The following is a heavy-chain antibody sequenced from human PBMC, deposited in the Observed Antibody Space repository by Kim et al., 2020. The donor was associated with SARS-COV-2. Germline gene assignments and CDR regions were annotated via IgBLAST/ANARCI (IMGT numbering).Heavy chain of an antibody. Sequence: SETLSLTCTVSGGSISSSSYYWGWIRQPPGKGLEWIGSIYYSGSTYYNPSLKSRVTISVDTSKNQFSLKLSSVTAADTAVYYCARHFPYYYDSSGPTWG. CDR3: ARHFPYYYDSSGPT. CDR2: IYYSGST. V-gene: IGHV4-39*01. D-gene: IGHD3-22*01. CDR1: GGSISSSSYY. J-gene: IGHJ5*01.